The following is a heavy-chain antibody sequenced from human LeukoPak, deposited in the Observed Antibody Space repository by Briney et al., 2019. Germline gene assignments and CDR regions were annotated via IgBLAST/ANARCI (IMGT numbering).Heavy chain of an antibody. CDR2: ISAYNGNT. CDR3: ARIAAHNYYYYMDV. J-gene: IGHJ6*03. Sequence: GASVKVSCKASGGTFSSYAISWVRQAPGQGLEWMGWISAYNGNTNYAQKLQGRVTMTTDTSTSTAYMELRSLRSDDTAVYYCARIAAHNYYYYMDVWGKGTTVTVSS. D-gene: IGHD6-13*01. CDR1: GGTFSSYA. V-gene: IGHV1-18*01.